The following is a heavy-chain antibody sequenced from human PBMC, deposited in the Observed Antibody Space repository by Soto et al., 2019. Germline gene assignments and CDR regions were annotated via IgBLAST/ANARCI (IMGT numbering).Heavy chain of an antibody. D-gene: IGHD6-19*01. CDR3: AKGGYSSGWYEYYGMDV. Sequence: GGSLRLSCAASGFTFSSYAMSWVRQAPGKGLEWVSAISGSGGSTYYADSVKGRFTISRDNSKNTLYLQMNSLRAEDTAVYYCAKGGYSSGWYEYYGMDVWGQGTTVTVSS. CDR2: ISGSGGST. V-gene: IGHV3-23*01. J-gene: IGHJ6*02. CDR1: GFTFSSYA.